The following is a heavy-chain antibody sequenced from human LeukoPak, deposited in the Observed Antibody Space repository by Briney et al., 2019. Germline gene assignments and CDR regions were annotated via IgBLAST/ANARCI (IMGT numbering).Heavy chain of an antibody. CDR2: IYTSGST. D-gene: IGHD2-8*01. CDR3: AGEDLGYCTNGVCPIFDY. Sequence: PSETLSLTCAVYGGSFSGYYWSWIRQPAGKGLEWIGRIYTSGSTNYNPSLKSRVTMSVDTSKNQFSLKLSSVTAADTAVYYCAGEDLGYCTNGVCPIFDYWGQGTLVTVSS. CDR1: GGSFSGYY. J-gene: IGHJ4*02. V-gene: IGHV4-4*07.